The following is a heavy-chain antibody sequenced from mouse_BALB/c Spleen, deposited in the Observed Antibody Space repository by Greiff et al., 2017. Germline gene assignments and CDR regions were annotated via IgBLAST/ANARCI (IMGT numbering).Heavy chain of an antibody. Sequence: EVKLQESGPGLVKPSQSLSLTCSVTGYSITSGYYWNWIRQFPGNKLEWMGYISYDGSNNYNPSLKNRISITRDTSKNQFFLKLNSVTTEDTATYYCARVSSYYGSSYAMDYWGQGTSVTVSS. CDR2: ISYDGSN. D-gene: IGHD1-1*01. J-gene: IGHJ4*01. CDR3: ARVSSYYGSSYAMDY. CDR1: GYSITSGYY. V-gene: IGHV3-6*02.